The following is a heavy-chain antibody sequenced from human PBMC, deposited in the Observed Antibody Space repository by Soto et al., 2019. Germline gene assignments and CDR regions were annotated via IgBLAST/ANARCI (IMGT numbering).Heavy chain of an antibody. CDR1: GGSISSYY. V-gene: IGHV4-59*08. CDR2: IYYSGST. J-gene: IGHJ4*02. D-gene: IGHD6-6*01. CDR3: ARHKLRSSSYFDY. Sequence: SETLSLTCTVSGGSISSYYWSWIRQPPGKGLEWIGYIYYSGSTNYNPSLKSRVTISVDTSKNQFSLKLSSVTAADTAVYYCARHKLRSSSYFDYWGQGTLVTVSS.